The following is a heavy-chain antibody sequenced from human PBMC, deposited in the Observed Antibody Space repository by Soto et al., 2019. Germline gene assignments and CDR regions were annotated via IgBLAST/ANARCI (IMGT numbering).Heavy chain of an antibody. J-gene: IGHJ5*02. CDR1: GGSFSGYY. Sequence: QVQLQQWGAGLLKPSETLSLTCAVYGGSFSGYYWSWIRQPPGKGLEWIGEINHSGSTNYNPSLKSRVTVAVDTPKNQFSLKLRSATAADTAVYYCAVGTTGGDYVRAWFDPWGQGTLVTVSS. D-gene: IGHD4-17*01. CDR2: INHSGST. V-gene: IGHV4-34*01. CDR3: AVGTTGGDYVRAWFDP.